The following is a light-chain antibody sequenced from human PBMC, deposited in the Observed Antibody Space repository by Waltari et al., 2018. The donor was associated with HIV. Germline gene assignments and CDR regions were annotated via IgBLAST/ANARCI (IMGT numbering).Light chain of an antibody. CDR2: GVT. J-gene: IGLJ3*02. CDR1: SSDVAGYHS. V-gene: IGLV2-14*01. CDR3: SSYTSITTHVM. Sequence: QSALPQPASVSGSPGQSITIPCSGSSSDVAGYHSLSWYQQHPGKAPKLLIYGVTNRPSGVSNRFSGSKSGNTASLTISGLQAEDEADYFCSSYTSITTHVMFGGGTKLTVL.